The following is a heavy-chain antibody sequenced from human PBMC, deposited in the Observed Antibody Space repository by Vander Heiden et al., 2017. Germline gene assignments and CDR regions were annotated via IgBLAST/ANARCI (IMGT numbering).Heavy chain of an antibody. CDR3: AKDKGEWLVPGGWFDP. J-gene: IGHJ5*02. Sequence: EVQLVESGGGLVQPGRSLRLSCAASGFTFDDYAMHWVRQAPGKGLEWVSGISWNSGSIGYADSVKGRFTISRDNAKNSLYLQMNSLRAEETALYYCAKDKGEWLVPGGWFDPWGQGTLVTVSS. CDR1: GFTFDDYA. CDR2: ISWNSGSI. V-gene: IGHV3-9*01. D-gene: IGHD6-19*01.